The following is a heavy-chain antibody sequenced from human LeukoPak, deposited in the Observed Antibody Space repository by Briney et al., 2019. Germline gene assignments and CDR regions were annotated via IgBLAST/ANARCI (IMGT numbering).Heavy chain of an antibody. D-gene: IGHD3-16*01. CDR3: AGDYIWGRLF. CDR2: ITSDGSTT. J-gene: IGHJ4*01. CDR1: GFSLSDYW. V-gene: IGHV3-74*01. Sequence: GGSLRLSCVGSGFSLSDYWMHWVRQTPGKGLMWVSRITSDGSTTWYADSVKGRFTASRGNAKNTLFLEMNSLRDEDTAVYYCAGDYIWGRLFWGQGTLVTVSS.